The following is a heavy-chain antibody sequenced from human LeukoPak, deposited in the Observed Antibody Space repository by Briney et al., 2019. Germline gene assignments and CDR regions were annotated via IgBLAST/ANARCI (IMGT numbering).Heavy chain of an antibody. Sequence: ASVKVSCKVSGYTLTELSMHWVRQAPGKGLEWMGGFDPEDGETIYAQKFQDRVTMTEDPSTDTAYMELSSLRSEETAVYYCASSLNWNYRGWFDPWGQGTLVTVSS. D-gene: IGHD1-7*01. J-gene: IGHJ5*02. CDR2: FDPEDGET. V-gene: IGHV1-24*01. CDR3: ASSLNWNYRGWFDP. CDR1: GYTLTELS.